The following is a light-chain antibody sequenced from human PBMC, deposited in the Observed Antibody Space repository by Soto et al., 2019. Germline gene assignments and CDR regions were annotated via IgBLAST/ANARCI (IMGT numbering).Light chain of an antibody. CDR2: CIS. CDR3: QHYSNSLWT. Sequence: EIVLTQSPGTLSLSPGERATLSCRASQSISSTSLAWYQQKPGQAPRLLIYCISSRATGIPDRFSGSGSGTDFTLTINRLEPEDFAVYFCQHYSNSLWTFGQGTKVEIK. J-gene: IGKJ1*01. V-gene: IGKV3-20*01. CDR1: QSISSTS.